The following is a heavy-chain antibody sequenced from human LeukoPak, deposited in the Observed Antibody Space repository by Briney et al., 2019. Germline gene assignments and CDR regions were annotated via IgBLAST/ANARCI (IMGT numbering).Heavy chain of an antibody. CDR2: ISGSVGST. J-gene: IGHJ1*01. CDR3: AKDVGYDFWSGYYPSEYFQH. D-gene: IGHD3-3*01. V-gene: IGHV3-23*01. CDR1: GFTFSSYA. Sequence: PGGSLRLSCAASGFTFSSYAMSWVRQAPGKGLEWVSAISGSVGSTYYADSVKGRFTISRDNSKNTLYLQMNSLRAEDTAVYYCAKDVGYDFWSGYYPSEYFQHWGQGTLVTVSS.